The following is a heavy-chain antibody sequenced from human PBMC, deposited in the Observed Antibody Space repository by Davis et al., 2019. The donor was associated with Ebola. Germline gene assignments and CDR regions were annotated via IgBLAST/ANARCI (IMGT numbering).Heavy chain of an antibody. V-gene: IGHV3-48*04. Sequence: GESLKISCAASGFTFSSYSMNWVRQAPGKGLEWVSYISSSGSTIYYADSVKGRFTISRDNAKNSLYLQMNSLRAEDTAVYYCARDYYGSGSYYYGMDVWGQGTTVTVSS. J-gene: IGHJ6*02. CDR2: ISSSGSTI. CDR1: GFTFSSYS. CDR3: ARDYYGSGSYYYGMDV. D-gene: IGHD3-10*01.